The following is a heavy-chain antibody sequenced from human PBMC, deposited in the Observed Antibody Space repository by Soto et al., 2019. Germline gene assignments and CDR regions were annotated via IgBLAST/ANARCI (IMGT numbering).Heavy chain of an antibody. CDR3: ARDPQRSTPNYYYGMDV. J-gene: IGHJ6*02. D-gene: IGHD6-25*01. Sequence: GGSLRLSCAASGFTFSSYEMNWVRQAPGKGLEWVSYISSSGSTIYYADSVKGRFTIFRDNAKNSLYLQMNSLRAEDTAVYYCARDPQRSTPNYYYGMDVWGQGTTVTVSS. CDR1: GFTFSSYE. V-gene: IGHV3-48*03. CDR2: ISSSGSTI.